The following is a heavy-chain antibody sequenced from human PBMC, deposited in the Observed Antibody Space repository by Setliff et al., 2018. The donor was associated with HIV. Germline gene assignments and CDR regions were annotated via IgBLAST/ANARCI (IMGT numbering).Heavy chain of an antibody. J-gene: IGHJ4*02. V-gene: IGHV1-69*02. CDR2: IIPILGVP. CDR3: ARGGDYDSSGYYVT. Sequence: ASVKVSCKASGGPFTSSSIGWVRQAPGQGLEWMGRIIPILGVPRYAQKFQGRVTITADKSTSTSYMHLSSLRAKDTAVYFCARGGDYDSSGYYVTWGQGSLVTVSS. D-gene: IGHD3-22*01. CDR1: GGPFTSSS.